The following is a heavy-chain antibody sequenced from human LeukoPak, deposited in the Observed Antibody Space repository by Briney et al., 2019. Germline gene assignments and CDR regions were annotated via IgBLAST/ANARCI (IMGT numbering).Heavy chain of an antibody. CDR2: INSDGSST. Sequence: GGSLRLSCAASGFNFSIYSMNWVRQAPGKGLVWVSRINSDGSSTSYADSVKGRFTISRDNAKNTLYLQMNSLRAEDTAVYYCARAGTSYQLPWSAYDYSGQGTLVTVSS. J-gene: IGHJ4*02. D-gene: IGHD2-2*01. CDR1: GFNFSIYS. V-gene: IGHV3-74*01. CDR3: ARAGTSYQLPWSAYDY.